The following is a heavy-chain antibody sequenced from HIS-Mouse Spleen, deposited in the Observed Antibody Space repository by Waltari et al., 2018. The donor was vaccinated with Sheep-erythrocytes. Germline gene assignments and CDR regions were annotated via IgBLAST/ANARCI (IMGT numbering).Heavy chain of an antibody. D-gene: IGHD1-26*01. CDR3: ARVASGATFDY. V-gene: IGHV3-21*01. CDR2: ISSSSSYI. Sequence: EVQLVESGGGLVKPGWSLRLSCAASGFTFRSYSMNWVRQAPGKGLEWVSSISSSSSYIYYADSVKGRFTISRDNAKNSLYLQMNSLRAEDTAVYYCARVASGATFDYWGQGTLVTVSS. J-gene: IGHJ4*02. CDR1: GFTFRSYS.